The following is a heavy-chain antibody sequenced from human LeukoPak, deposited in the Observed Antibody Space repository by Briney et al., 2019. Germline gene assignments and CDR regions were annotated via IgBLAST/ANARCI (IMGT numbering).Heavy chain of an antibody. CDR2: IPYDGSKK. J-gene: IGHJ4*02. D-gene: IGHD5-24*01. Sequence: GGSLRLSCIASGFTFSTYGMHWVRYAPGKGLQWVAVIPYDGSKKFYADSVKGRFTISRDDSKNTLSLQMNSLRPEDTAVYYCAKELHGYSFFDYWGQGILVTVSS. V-gene: IGHV3-30*18. CDR1: GFTFSTYG. CDR3: AKELHGYSFFDY.